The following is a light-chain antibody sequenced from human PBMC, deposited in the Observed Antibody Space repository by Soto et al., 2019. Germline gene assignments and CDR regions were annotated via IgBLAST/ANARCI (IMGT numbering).Light chain of an antibody. Sequence: DIQMSQSPSTXSGSVGDRVTITCRASQTISSWLAWYQQKPGKAPKLLIYKASTLKSGVPSRFSGSGSGTEFTLTISSLQPDDFATYYCQQYNSYSEAFGQGTKVDI. V-gene: IGKV1-5*03. CDR1: QTISSW. CDR2: KAS. CDR3: QQYNSYSEA. J-gene: IGKJ1*01.